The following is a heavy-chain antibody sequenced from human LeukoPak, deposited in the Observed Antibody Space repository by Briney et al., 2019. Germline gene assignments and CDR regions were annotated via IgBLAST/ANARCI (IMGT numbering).Heavy chain of an antibody. CDR3: AASGTQNYYDTYTATWSYGPRFDY. CDR2: ISGSGGST. V-gene: IGHV3-23*01. D-gene: IGHD3-22*01. CDR1: GFTFSSYA. Sequence: PGGSLRLSCAASGFTFSSYAMSWVRQAPGKGLEWVSAISGSGGSTYYADSVKGRFTISRDNSKNTLYLQMNSLRAEDTAVYYCAASGTQNYYDTYTATWSYGPRFDYWGQGTLVTVSS. J-gene: IGHJ4*02.